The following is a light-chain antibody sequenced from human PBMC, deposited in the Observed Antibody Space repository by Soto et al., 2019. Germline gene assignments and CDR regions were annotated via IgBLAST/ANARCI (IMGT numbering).Light chain of an antibody. V-gene: IGLV2-8*01. CDR1: SSDVGGYNY. Sequence: QSVLTQPPSASGSPGQSVTISCTGTSSDVGGYNYVSWYQQHPGKAPKLLIYEVTHRPSGISDRFSGSKSGNMASLTISGLQDEDEASYYCCTYARNRLYVFGSGTKLTVL. CDR2: EVT. CDR3: CTYARNRLYV. J-gene: IGLJ1*01.